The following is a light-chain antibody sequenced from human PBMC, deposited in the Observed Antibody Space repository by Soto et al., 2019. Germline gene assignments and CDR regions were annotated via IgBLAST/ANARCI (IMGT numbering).Light chain of an antibody. CDR2: DTS. CDR3: QQRSVWPWT. Sequence: VLTQSPATLSLPPGERATLSCRASQSVNNYLAWYQQKPGQAPRLLIYDTSDRASGIPARFSGSGSGTDFTLTISSLEPEDFAVFYCQQRSVWPWTFGQGTKVDIK. J-gene: IGKJ1*01. V-gene: IGKV3-11*01. CDR1: QSVNNY.